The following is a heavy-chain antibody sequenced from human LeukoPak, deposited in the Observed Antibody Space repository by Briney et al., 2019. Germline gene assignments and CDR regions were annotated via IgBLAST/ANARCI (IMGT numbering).Heavy chain of an antibody. CDR1: GFTFSSYS. D-gene: IGHD5/OR15-5a*01. CDR3: AREVSTNGGELDY. J-gene: IGHJ4*02. Sequence: GGSLRLSCAASGFTFSSYSMNWVRQAPGRGLEWVSYISSSSSTIYYADSVKGRFTISRDNAKSSLYLQMNSLSPDDAAVYYCAREVSTNGGELDYWGQGTLVTVSS. V-gene: IGHV3-48*01. CDR2: ISSSSSTI.